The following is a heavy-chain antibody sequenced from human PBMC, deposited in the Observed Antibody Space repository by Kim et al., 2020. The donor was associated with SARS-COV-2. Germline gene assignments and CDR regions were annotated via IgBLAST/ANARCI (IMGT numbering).Heavy chain of an antibody. V-gene: IGHV1-2*06. CDR1: GYTFTGYY. D-gene: IGHD1-26*01. J-gene: IGHJ4*02. CDR3: AKVPRVGHTGDFVY. Sequence: ASVKVSCKASGYTFTGYYMHWVRQAPGQGLEWMGRINPNSGGTNYAQKFQGRVTMTRDTSISTAYIELSSLRSDDTAMYYCAKVPRVGHTGDFVYCGQGTLVTASS. CDR2: INPNSGGT.